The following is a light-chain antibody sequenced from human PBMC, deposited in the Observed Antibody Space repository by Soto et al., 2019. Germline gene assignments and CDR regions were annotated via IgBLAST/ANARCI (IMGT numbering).Light chain of an antibody. CDR3: QQSYSAEAT. Sequence: DIQMTQSPSSLSASVGDRVTITCRASQTISNYLNWFQHKAGKAPKLLIYAASSLQSGVPSRFSGSRSGTDFTITISSLQPEDFATYYCQQSYSAEATFGQGTKVEIK. CDR2: AAS. CDR1: QTISNY. J-gene: IGKJ1*01. V-gene: IGKV1-39*01.